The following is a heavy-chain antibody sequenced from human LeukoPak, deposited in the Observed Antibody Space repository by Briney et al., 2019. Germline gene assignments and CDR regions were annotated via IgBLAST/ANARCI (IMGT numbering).Heavy chain of an antibody. J-gene: IGHJ6*02. D-gene: IGHD3-10*01. CDR1: GFTFSSYA. Sequence: GGSLRLSCAASGFTFSSYAMSWVRQAPGKGLEWVSAISGSGGSTYYADSVKGRFTISRDNSKNTLYLQMGSLRPEDMAVYYCARARMPSGDLYYYGMDVWGQGTTVTVSS. CDR2: ISGSGGST. V-gene: IGHV3-23*01. CDR3: ARARMPSGDLYYYGMDV.